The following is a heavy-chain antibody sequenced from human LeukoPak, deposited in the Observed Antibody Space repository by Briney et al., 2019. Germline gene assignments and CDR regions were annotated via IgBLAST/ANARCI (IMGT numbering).Heavy chain of an antibody. CDR2: ISAYNGNT. CDR3: ARVSSGIRYFDY. J-gene: IGHJ4*02. Sequence: ASVKVSCKASGYTFTSYGISWVRQAPGQGLEWMGWISAYNGNTNYAQKFQGRVTMTRDMSTSTVYMELSSLRSEDTAVYYCARVSSGIRYFDYWGQGTLVTVSS. D-gene: IGHD6-19*01. CDR1: GYTFTSYG. V-gene: IGHV1-18*01.